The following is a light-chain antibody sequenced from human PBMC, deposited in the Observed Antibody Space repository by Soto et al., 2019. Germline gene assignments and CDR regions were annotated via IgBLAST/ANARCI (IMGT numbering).Light chain of an antibody. J-gene: IGLJ2*01. V-gene: IGLV2-8*01. CDR1: SSDVGDYNY. CDR3: SSYAASNNLV. Sequence: QSALTQPPSASGSPGQSVTISCTGTSSDVGDYNYVSWYQQHPGKAPKVMIYEVDKRPAGVPDRFSGSKSGNTASLTVSGLQAEDEADYYCSSYAASNNLVFGGGTKLTVL. CDR2: EVD.